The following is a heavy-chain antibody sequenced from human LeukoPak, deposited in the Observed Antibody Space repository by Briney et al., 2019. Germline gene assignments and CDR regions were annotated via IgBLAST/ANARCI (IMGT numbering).Heavy chain of an antibody. CDR3: ARPTLHYDFWSGYYRGLWFDP. D-gene: IGHD3-3*01. CDR2: IKQAGSEK. CDR1: GFTFSSYW. Sequence: GGSLRLSCAVSGFTFSSYWMTWVRQAPGEGLEWVANIKQAGSEKYYVDSVKGRFTISRDNAKNSLYLQMNSLRAEDTAVYYCARPTLHYDFWSGYYRGLWFDPWGQGTLVTVSS. V-gene: IGHV3-7*01. J-gene: IGHJ5*02.